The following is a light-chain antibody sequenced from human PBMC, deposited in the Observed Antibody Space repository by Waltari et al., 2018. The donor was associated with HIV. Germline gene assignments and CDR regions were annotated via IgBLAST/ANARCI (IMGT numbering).Light chain of an antibody. CDR2: RND. Sequence: QSVVTQPPSAPGTPGQNISISCSGDISNPGGNFVYWYQQRPGTAPRLLIYRNDQRPSGVPDRFSGSKSATSASLAISGLRSEDEADYHCSTWDNSLSHWVFGGGTKVTVL. J-gene: IGLJ3*02. V-gene: IGLV1-47*01. CDR3: STWDNSLSHWV. CDR1: ISNPGGNF.